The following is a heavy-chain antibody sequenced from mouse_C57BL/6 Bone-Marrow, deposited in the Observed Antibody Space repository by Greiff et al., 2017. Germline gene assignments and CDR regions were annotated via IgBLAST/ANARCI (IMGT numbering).Heavy chain of an antibody. Sequence: VQLQQSGAELVKPGASVKISCKASGYTFTDYNMDWGKQSHGKSLEWIGDSNPKHDSTSYNQKFKGKATLTGDTSSSTDYLELRSLPSEDTAVYYCARRVYYYAMDYWGQGTSVTVSS. J-gene: IGHJ4*01. CDR2: SNPKHDST. V-gene: IGHV1-18*01. CDR1: GYTFTDYN. CDR3: ARRVYYYAMDY.